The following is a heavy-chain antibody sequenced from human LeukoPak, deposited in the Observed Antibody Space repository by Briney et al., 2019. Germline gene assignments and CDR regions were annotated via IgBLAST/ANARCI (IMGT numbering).Heavy chain of an antibody. D-gene: IGHD4-17*01. J-gene: IGHJ5*02. CDR2: INWNGYST. Sequence: GGSLRLSCAASGFTFDDYAMTWVRQAPGKGLEWVSGINWNGYSTGHTDSVKGRFTTSRDNAKNSLYLQMNSLRAEDTALYYCARDLAGLDQYGDYGGFDPWGQGTLVTVSS. V-gene: IGHV3-20*04. CDR3: ARDLAGLDQYGDYGGFDP. CDR1: GFTFDDYA.